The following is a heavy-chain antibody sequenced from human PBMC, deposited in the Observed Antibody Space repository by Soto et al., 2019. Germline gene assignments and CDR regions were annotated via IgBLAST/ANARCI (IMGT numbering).Heavy chain of an antibody. CDR2: ICAYNGNT. J-gene: IGHJ3*02. Sequence: ASVKVSCKASGYTFTSYGISWVRQAPGQGLEWMGWICAYNGNTNYAQKLQGRVTLTTDTSTSTAYMELRSLRSDDTAVYYCAREVKRYALVARSDYDALDIWGQGAMVTVAS. CDR3: AREVKRYALVARSDYDALDI. CDR1: GYTFTSYG. V-gene: IGHV1-18*01. D-gene: IGHD6-19*01.